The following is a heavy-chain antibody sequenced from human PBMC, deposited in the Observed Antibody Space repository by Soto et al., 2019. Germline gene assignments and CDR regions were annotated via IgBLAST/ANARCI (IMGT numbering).Heavy chain of an antibody. Sequence: QLQLQESGPGLVKPSETLSLTCTVSGGSISSSSYYWGWIRQPPGKGLEWIGSIYYSGSTYYNPSLKSRVTISVDTSKNQFSLKLSSVTAADTAVYYCARRVRGYSYGPGATNPAAIDYWGQGTLVTVSS. V-gene: IGHV4-39*01. CDR2: IYYSGST. D-gene: IGHD5-18*01. CDR1: GGSISSSSYY. J-gene: IGHJ4*02. CDR3: ARRVRGYSYGPGATNPAAIDY.